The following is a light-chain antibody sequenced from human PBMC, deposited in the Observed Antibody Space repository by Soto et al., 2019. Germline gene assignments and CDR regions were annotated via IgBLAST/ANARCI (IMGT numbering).Light chain of an antibody. V-gene: IGKV3-11*01. J-gene: IGKJ1*01. CDR2: DAS. CDR3: QQRSNWPVT. Sequence: EIVLTQSPGTLSLSPGERATLSCRASQSVSRYLAWYQQKPGQAPRLLIYDASTRATGISARFSGSGSGTDFTLTISSLEPEDFAMYYCQQRSNWPVTFGHGTKV. CDR1: QSVSRY.